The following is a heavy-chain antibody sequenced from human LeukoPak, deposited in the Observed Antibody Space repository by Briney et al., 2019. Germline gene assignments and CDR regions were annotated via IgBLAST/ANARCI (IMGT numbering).Heavy chain of an antibody. CDR1: GYSFTSHW. D-gene: IGHD3-22*01. CDR3: ARLRGSSGYYYAYYYGMDV. J-gene: IGHJ6*02. V-gene: IGHV5-10-1*01. Sequence: GESLKISCKGSGYSFTSHWISWVRQVPGKGLEWMGRIDPSDSYTNYSPSFQGHVTISADKSISTAYLQWSSLKASDTAMYYCARLRGSSGYYYAYYYGMDVWGQGTTVTVSS. CDR2: IDPSDSYT.